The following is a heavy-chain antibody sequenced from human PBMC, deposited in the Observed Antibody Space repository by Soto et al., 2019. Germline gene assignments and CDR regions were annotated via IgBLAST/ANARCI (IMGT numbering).Heavy chain of an antibody. CDR1: GFTFSSYG. CDR2: ISYDGSNK. J-gene: IGHJ6*02. Sequence: QVQLVESGGGVVQPGRSLRLSCAASGFTFSSYGMHWVRQAPGKGLEWVAVISYDGSNKYYADSVKGPFTISRDKSKKALYLQMNSLRAQDTAAYYCAKDLWGVATTTQSYYYGMDVWGQGTTVTVSS. V-gene: IGHV3-30*18. CDR3: AKDLWGVATTTQSYYYGMDV. D-gene: IGHD5-12*01.